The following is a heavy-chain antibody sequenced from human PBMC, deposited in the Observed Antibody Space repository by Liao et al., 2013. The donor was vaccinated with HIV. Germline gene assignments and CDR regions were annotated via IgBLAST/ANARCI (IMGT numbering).Heavy chain of an antibody. CDR1: GGSISSGSYY. J-gene: IGHJ4*02. Sequence: QVQLQESGPGLVKPSQTLSLTCTVSGGSISSGSYYWSWIRQPAGKGLEWIGRIYTSESTNYNPSLKSRVTISVDTSKNQVSLKLDSVTAADTAIYYCARGRTVATTPLAYWGQGTRVTVSS. V-gene: IGHV4-61*02. D-gene: IGHD5-12*01. CDR2: IYTSEST. CDR3: ARGRTVATTPLAY.